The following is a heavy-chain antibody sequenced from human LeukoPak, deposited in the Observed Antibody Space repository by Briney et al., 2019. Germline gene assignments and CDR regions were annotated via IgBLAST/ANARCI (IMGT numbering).Heavy chain of an antibody. CDR2: ISAYNGNT. Sequence: ASVKVSCKASGYTFTNYYMHWVRQAPGQGLEWMGWISAYNGNTNYAQKLQGRVTMTTDTSTSTAYMELRSLRSDDTAVYYCARPYCSGDCYLYYYGMDVWGQGTTVTVSS. V-gene: IGHV1-18*04. D-gene: IGHD2-21*02. J-gene: IGHJ6*02. CDR1: GYTFTNYY. CDR3: ARPYCSGDCYLYYYGMDV.